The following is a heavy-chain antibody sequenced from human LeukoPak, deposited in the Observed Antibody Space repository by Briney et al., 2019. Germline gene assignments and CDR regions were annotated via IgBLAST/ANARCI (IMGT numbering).Heavy chain of an antibody. CDR3: AREGVQLEQSYYYYYMDV. V-gene: IGHV6-1*01. CDR2: TYYRGKWYT. Sequence: SQTLSLTCAISGDSVSSNSAAWNWIRQSPSRGLEWLGRTYYRGKWYTDYAVSVQSRITISPDTAKNQFSLQLNSVTPEDTAVYYCAREGVQLEQSYYYYYMDVWGKGTTLTISS. J-gene: IGHJ6*03. D-gene: IGHD1-1*01. CDR1: GDSVSSNSAA.